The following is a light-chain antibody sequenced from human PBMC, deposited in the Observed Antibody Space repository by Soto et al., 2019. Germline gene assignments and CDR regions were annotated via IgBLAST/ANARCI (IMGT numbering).Light chain of an antibody. V-gene: IGLV1-40*01. J-gene: IGLJ1*01. CDR3: QSYDSTLDARYV. Sequence: QSVLTQPPSVSGAPGQRVTISCTGSGSNIGAGYDVHWYHHRPGTAPKLLVFGDSHRPSGVPDRFSGSKSGTSASLAITGLQAEDEGDYYCQSYDSTLDARYVFGTGTKLTVL. CDR1: GSNIGAGYD. CDR2: GDS.